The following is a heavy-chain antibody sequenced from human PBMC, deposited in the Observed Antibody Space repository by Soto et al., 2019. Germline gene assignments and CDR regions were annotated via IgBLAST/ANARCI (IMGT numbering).Heavy chain of an antibody. D-gene: IGHD6-6*01. Sequence: GGSVRLSCAASGFTFSTYEMNWVRQAPGKGLEWVSYISSSGTTVYYADSVKGRVTISRDDAKNSLFLQMNSLRAEDTAVYYCARDQLGGYFDYWGQGALVTVSS. V-gene: IGHV3-48*03. CDR3: ARDQLGGYFDY. CDR2: ISSSGTTV. J-gene: IGHJ4*01. CDR1: GFTFSTYE.